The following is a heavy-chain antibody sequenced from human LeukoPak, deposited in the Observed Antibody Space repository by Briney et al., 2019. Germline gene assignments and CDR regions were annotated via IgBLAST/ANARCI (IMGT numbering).Heavy chain of an antibody. V-gene: IGHV5-51*01. CDR3: ARGYCSSTSCYRFDY. CDR2: IYPGDSDT. J-gene: IGHJ4*02. D-gene: IGHD2-2*01. CDR1: GYSFSTYW. Sequence: GESLKISCKGSGYSFSTYWIGWVRQMPGKGLEWMGIIYPGDSDTRYSPSFQGQVTISADKSITAAYLQWSSLKASDTAMYYCARGYCSSTSCYRFDYWGQGTLVTVSS.